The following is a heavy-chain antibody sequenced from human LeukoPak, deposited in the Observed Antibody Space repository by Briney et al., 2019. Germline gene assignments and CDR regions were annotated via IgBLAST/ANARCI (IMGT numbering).Heavy chain of an antibody. CDR1: GFTFSSYG. CDR2: ISYDGSNK. Sequence: GGSLRLSCAASGFTFSSYGMHWVRQAPGKGLEWVAVISYDGSNKYYADSVKGRFTISRDNSKNTLYLQMNSLRAEDTAVYYCAKDGTTVTTVWYFDYWGQGTLVTVSS. D-gene: IGHD4-11*01. J-gene: IGHJ4*02. CDR3: AKDGTTVTTVWYFDY. V-gene: IGHV3-30*18.